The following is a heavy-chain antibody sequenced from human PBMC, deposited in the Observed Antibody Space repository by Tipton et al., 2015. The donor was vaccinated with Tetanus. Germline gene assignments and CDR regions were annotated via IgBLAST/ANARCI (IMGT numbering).Heavy chain of an antibody. V-gene: IGHV3-74*01. D-gene: IGHD4-17*01. Sequence: SGFTFSSYWMHWVRQAPGKGLVWVSRINSDGSSTSYADSVKGRFTISRDNAKNTLYLQMNSLRAEDTAVYYCARMGGDYSHFQHWGQGTLVTVSS. CDR3: ARMGGDYSHFQH. J-gene: IGHJ1*01. CDR2: INSDGSST. CDR1: GFTFSSYW.